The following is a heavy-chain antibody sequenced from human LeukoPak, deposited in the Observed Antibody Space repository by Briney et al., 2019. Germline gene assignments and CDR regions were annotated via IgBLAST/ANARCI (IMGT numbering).Heavy chain of an antibody. CDR2: IYHSGST. CDR1: GGSISSGGYS. Sequence: PSETLSLTCAVSGGSISSGGYSWSWIRQPPGKGLEWIGYIYHSGSTYYNPSLKSRVTISVDRSKNQFSLKLSSVTAADTAVYYCARLYDFWSGYYIFDYWGQGTLVAVSP. V-gene: IGHV4-30-2*01. CDR3: ARLYDFWSGYYIFDY. D-gene: IGHD3-3*01. J-gene: IGHJ4*02.